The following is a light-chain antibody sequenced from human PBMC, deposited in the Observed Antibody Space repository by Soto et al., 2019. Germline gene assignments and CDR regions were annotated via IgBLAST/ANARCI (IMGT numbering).Light chain of an antibody. CDR1: QGIRHY. CDR2: GAS. Sequence: SLSFLSVPVKARVTITCRASQGIRHYLAWYQQKPGKAPSLLMYGASTLQSGVPSRFSGSGSGTEFTLTIISLQPEDVTPYFCQLSSFHPPAFAPGT. CDR3: QLSSFHPPA. V-gene: IGKV1-9*01. J-gene: IGKJ5*01.